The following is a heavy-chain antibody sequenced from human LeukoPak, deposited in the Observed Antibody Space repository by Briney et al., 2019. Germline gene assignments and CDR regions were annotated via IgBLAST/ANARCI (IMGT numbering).Heavy chain of an antibody. D-gene: IGHD2-21*02. Sequence: PGGSLRLSCAASGFTFSSHSMNWVRQAPGKGLEWVSSISSSSSYIYYADSVKGRFTISRDNAKNSLYLQMNSLRAEDTAVYYCARGVRGIYCGGDCPTGPFDIWGQGTMVTVSS. V-gene: IGHV3-21*01. CDR2: ISSSSSYI. CDR1: GFTFSSHS. J-gene: IGHJ3*02. CDR3: ARGVRGIYCGGDCPTGPFDI.